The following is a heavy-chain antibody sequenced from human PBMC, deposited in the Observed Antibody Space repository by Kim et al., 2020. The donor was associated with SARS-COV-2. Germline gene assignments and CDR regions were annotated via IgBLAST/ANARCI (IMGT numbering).Heavy chain of an antibody. J-gene: IGHJ4*02. CDR3: ARDLPPEVTIFGVVIREYYSDY. Sequence: ASVKVSCKASGYTFTGYYMHWVRQAPGQGLEWMGRINPNSGGTNYAQKFQGRVTMTRDTSISTAYMELSRLRSDDTAVYYCARDLPPEVTIFGVVIREYYSDYWGQGTLVTVSS. CDR1: GYTFTGYY. D-gene: IGHD3-3*01. V-gene: IGHV1-2*06. CDR2: INPNSGGT.